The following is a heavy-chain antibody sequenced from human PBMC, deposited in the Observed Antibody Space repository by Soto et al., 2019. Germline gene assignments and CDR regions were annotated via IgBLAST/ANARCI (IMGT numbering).Heavy chain of an antibody. D-gene: IGHD3-3*01. CDR2: INPNSGGT. CDR3: ARDSQYYDFWSGLNWFDP. CDR1: GYTFTGYY. V-gene: IGHV1-2*02. Sequence: GASVKVSCKASGYTFTGYYMHWVRQAPGQGLEWMGWINPNSGGTNYAQKFQGRVTMTRDTSISTAYVELSRLRSDDTAVYYCARDSQYYDFWSGLNWFDPWGQGTLVTSPQ. J-gene: IGHJ5*02.